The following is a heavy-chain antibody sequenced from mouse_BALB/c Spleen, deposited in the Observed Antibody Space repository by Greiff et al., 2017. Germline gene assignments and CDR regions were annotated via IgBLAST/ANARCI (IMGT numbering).Heavy chain of an antibody. V-gene: IGHV5-6-3*01. CDR2: INSNGGST. D-gene: IGHD2-3*01. CDR3: AREMDGYYGYFDV. CDR1: GFTFSSYG. J-gene: IGHJ1*01. Sequence: EVKLMESGGGLVQPGGSLKLSCAASGFTFSSYGMSWVRQTPDKRLELVATINSNGGSTYYPDSVKGRFTISRDNAKNTLYLQMSSLKSEDTAMYYCAREMDGYYGYFDVWGAGTTVTVSS.